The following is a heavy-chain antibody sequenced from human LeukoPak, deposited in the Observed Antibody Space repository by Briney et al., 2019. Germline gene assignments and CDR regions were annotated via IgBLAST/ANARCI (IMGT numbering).Heavy chain of an antibody. CDR2: ISSSGGTI. J-gene: IGHJ4*02. CDR3: ARLRADSSGSYYFDY. D-gene: IGHD3-22*01. Sequence: GGSLRLPCAASGFTFSDYYMSWIRQAPGEGLEWISYISSSGGTISYADSVKGRFTISRDIAKNSLYLQMNSLRAEDTAVYYCARLRADSSGSYYFDYWGQGTLVTVSS. CDR1: GFTFSDYY. V-gene: IGHV3-11*01.